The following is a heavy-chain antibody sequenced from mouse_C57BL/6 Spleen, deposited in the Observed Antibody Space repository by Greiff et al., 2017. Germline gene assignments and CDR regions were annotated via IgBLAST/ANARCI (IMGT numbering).Heavy chain of an antibody. J-gene: IGHJ2*01. V-gene: IGHV1-54*01. D-gene: IGHD1-1*01. CDR3: ARRITTVVAFDC. CDR1: GYAFTNYL. CDR2: INPGSGGT. Sequence: VQLQQSGAELVRPGTSVKVSCKASGYAFTNYLIEWVKQRPGQGLEWIGVINPGSGGTNYNEKFKGKATLTADKSSSPAYMQLSSLTSEASAVYFCARRITTVVAFDCWGPGTTLTVSS.